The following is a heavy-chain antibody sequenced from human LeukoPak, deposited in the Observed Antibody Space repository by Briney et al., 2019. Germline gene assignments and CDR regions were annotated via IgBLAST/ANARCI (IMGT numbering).Heavy chain of an antibody. Sequence: GGSLRLSCAASGFTFSDYYMSWIRQAPGKGLEWVSYISSSGNTIFYADSVKGRFTLSRDNAKNSLYLQMNSLRAEDTAVYYCAGVQPHYYDSSGYPPDYWGQGTLVTVSS. CDR2: ISSSGNTI. D-gene: IGHD3-22*01. CDR3: AGVQPHYYDSSGYPPDY. J-gene: IGHJ4*02. CDR1: GFTFSDYY. V-gene: IGHV3-11*01.